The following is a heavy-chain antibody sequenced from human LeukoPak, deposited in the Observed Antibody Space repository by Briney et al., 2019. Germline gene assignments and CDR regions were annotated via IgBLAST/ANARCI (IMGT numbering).Heavy chain of an antibody. J-gene: IGHJ4*02. V-gene: IGHV1-69*06. D-gene: IGHD1-26*01. CDR3: ARDMDSGPDFFDY. CDR1: GGTFSSYA. Sequence: SVKVSCKASGGTFSSYAISWVRQAPGQGLEWMGGIIPLFGTPNCAQKFQGRVTITADKSTSTAYMELSRLRSDDTAVYYCARDMDSGPDFFDYWGLGTLVTVSS. CDR2: IIPLFGTP.